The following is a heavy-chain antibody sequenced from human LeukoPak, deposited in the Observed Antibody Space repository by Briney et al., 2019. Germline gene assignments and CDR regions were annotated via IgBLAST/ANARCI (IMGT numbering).Heavy chain of an antibody. CDR2: IYRRGNT. CDR1: GFTVSSYD. D-gene: IGHD2-2*01. CDR3: AKVYSARTYAFDM. J-gene: IGHJ3*02. V-gene: IGHV3-53*01. Sequence: PGRSLRLSCAASGFTVSSYDMNWVRQAPGKGLEWVSVIYRRGNTDYADSVKGRFSVSRDSFGNTLYLQMNSLRGEDTAVYYCAKVYSARTYAFDMWGQGTMVTVSS.